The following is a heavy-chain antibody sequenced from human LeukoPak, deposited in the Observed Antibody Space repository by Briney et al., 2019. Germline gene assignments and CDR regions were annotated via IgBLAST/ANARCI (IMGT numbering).Heavy chain of an antibody. V-gene: IGHV1-69*01. CDR1: GGTFSSYA. D-gene: IGHD2-2*01. J-gene: IGHJ3*02. CDR2: IIPIFGTA. CDR3: ASPALTGYCSSTSCSDAFDI. Sequence: ASVKVSCKASGGTFSSYAISWVRQAPGQGLEWMGGIIPIFGTANYAQKFQGRVTITADESTSTAYMELSSLRSEDTAVYYCASPALTGYCSSTSCSDAFDIWGQGTMVTVSS.